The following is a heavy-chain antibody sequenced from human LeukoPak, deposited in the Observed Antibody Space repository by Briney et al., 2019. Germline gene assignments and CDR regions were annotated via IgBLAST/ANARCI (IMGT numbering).Heavy chain of an antibody. V-gene: IGHV3-30*03. D-gene: IGHD6-19*01. CDR2: ISYDGSNK. CDR1: GFTFSSYG. CDR3: ARIAVAGTSDDSFDY. J-gene: IGHJ4*02. Sequence: PGGSLRLSCAASGFTFSSYGMHWVRQAPGKGLEWVAVISYDGSNKYYADSVKGRFTISRDNSKNTLYLQMNSLRAEDTAVYYCARIAVAGTSDDSFDYWGQGTLDTVSS.